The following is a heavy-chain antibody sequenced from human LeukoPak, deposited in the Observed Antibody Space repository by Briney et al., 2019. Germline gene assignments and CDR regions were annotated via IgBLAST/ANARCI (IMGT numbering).Heavy chain of an antibody. V-gene: IGHV3-74*01. J-gene: IGHJ5*02. CDR2: INSDGSST. D-gene: IGHD2-21*02. CDR3: ARVNPAYCGGDCLGWFDP. Sequence: GGSLRLSCAASGFTFSSYWMHWVRQAPGKGLVWVSRINSDGSSTSYADSVKGRFTISRDNAKNTPYLQMNSLRAEDTAVYYCARVNPAYCGGDCLGWFDPWGQGTLVTVSS. CDR1: GFTFSSYW.